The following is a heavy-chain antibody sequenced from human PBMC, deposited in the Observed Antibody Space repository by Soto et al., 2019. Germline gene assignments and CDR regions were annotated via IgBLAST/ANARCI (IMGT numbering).Heavy chain of an antibody. V-gene: IGHV1-3*01. CDR2: INAGNGNT. J-gene: IGHJ4*02. CDR3: ARVPFPVTTLFDY. Sequence: VKVSCKASGYTLTSYPRHWLRPAHGQRLEWMGWINAGNGNTKYSQKFQGRATITRDTSVSPAYMELSSLRSEETAVYYCARVPFPVTTLFDYWGQGTLVTVSS. D-gene: IGHD4-17*01. CDR1: GYTLTSYP.